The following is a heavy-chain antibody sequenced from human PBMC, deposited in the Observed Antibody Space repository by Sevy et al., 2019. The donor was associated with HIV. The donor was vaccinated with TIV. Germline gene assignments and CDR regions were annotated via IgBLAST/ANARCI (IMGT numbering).Heavy chain of an antibody. D-gene: IGHD6-19*01. CDR3: ARDQSGGYGDYGNYYGMDV. CDR1: GFTFNTYA. Sequence: GGSLRLSCAASGFTFNTYAMHWVRQAPGKGLEWMSAISYDGSNEYYADSVRGRFTISRDNSKNTLDLQMNSLKSEDTAVYSCARDQSGGYGDYGNYYGMDVRGQGTTVTVSS. V-gene: IGHV3-30-3*01. CDR2: ISYDGSNE. J-gene: IGHJ6*02.